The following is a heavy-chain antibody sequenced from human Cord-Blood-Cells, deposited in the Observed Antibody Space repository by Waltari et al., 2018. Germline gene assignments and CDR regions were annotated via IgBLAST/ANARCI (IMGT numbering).Heavy chain of an antibody. CDR3: ARGCSGGSCYREYFQH. Sequence: QVQLQESGPGLVKPSQTLSLTCTVSGGSISSGDYYWSWIRQPPGKGLEWIGYIYYSVSTYYNPSLKSRVTISVDTSKNQFSLKLSSVTAADTAVYYCARGCSGGSCYREYFQHWGQGTLVTVSS. CDR1: GGSISSGDYY. V-gene: IGHV4-30-4*08. J-gene: IGHJ1*01. CDR2: IYYSVST. D-gene: IGHD2-15*01.